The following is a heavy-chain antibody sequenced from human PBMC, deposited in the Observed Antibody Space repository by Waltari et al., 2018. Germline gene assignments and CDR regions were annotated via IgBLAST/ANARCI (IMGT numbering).Heavy chain of an antibody. CDR3: ARQRRRPGTRNYGMDV. D-gene: IGHD1-1*01. J-gene: IGHJ6*02. Sequence: QVQLQQWGAGLLKPSETLSLTCAVYGGSFSGYYWSWIRQPPGKGLEWIGEINHSGSTNYNPSLKSRVTISVDTSKNQFSLKLSSVTAADTAVYYCARQRRRPGTRNYGMDVWGRGTTVTVSS. CDR1: GGSFSGYY. CDR2: INHSGST. V-gene: IGHV4-34*01.